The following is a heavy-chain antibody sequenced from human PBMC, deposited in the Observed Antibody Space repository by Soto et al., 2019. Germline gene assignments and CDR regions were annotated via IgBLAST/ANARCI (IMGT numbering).Heavy chain of an antibody. D-gene: IGHD4-17*01. J-gene: IGHJ4*02. CDR3: ARDYGDYVLSFDY. CDR1: GGSISSSSYY. V-gene: IGHV4-39*01. CDR2: IYYSGST. Sequence: PSETLSLTCTVSGGSISSSSYYWGWIRQPPGKGLEWIGSIYYSGSTYYNPSLKSRVTISVDTSKNQFSLKLSSVTAADTAVYYCARDYGDYVLSFDYWGQGTLVTVSS.